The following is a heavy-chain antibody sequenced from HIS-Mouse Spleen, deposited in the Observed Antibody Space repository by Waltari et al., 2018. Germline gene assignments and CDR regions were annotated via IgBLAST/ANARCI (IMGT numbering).Heavy chain of an antibody. J-gene: IGHJ2*01. CDR2: IYYSGST. Sequence: QLQLQESGPGLVKPSETLSLTCTVSGGSISSSSYYWGWIRQPPGKGLEWIGGIYYSGSTSYTPSLRGRFTISLDTSKNQFSLKLSSVTAADTAVYYCAREIPYSSSWYDWYFDLWGRGTLVTVSS. D-gene: IGHD6-13*01. CDR1: GGSISSSSYY. V-gene: IGHV4-39*07. CDR3: AREIPYSSSWYDWYFDL.